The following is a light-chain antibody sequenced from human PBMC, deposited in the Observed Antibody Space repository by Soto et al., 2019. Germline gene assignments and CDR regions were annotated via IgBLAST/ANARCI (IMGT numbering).Light chain of an antibody. CDR1: QSVSSSY. Sequence: EIVLTQSPGTLSLSPGERATLSCRASQSVSSSYLAWYQQKPGQAPSLLIYGASSRATGIPDRFSGSGSGTDYTLTISRLEPEDCAVYYCQQYGSSPLTFGGGTKVEIK. CDR2: GAS. V-gene: IGKV3-20*01. CDR3: QQYGSSPLT. J-gene: IGKJ4*01.